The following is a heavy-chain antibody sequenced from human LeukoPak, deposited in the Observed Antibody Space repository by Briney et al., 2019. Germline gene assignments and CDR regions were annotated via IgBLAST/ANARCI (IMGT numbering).Heavy chain of an antibody. V-gene: IGHV3-30*04. CDR1: GFTFSSYA. CDR3: ARDRGSSSWYYFDY. Sequence: GRSLRLSCAASGFTFSSYAMHWVRQAPGKGLEWVAVISYDGSNKYYADSVKGRFTISRDNSKNTLYLQTNSLRAEDTAVYYCARDRGSSSWYYFDYWGQGTLVTVSS. CDR2: ISYDGSNK. J-gene: IGHJ4*02. D-gene: IGHD6-13*01.